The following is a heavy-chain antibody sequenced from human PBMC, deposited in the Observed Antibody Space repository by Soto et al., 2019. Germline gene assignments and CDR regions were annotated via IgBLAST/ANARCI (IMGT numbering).Heavy chain of an antibody. CDR1: GGPINSGSYY. CDR2: IHYSGNT. Sequence: SETLSLTCTVSGGPINSGSYYWGWIRQPPGKGLEWIGSIHYSGNTYYNPSLKSRVTISVDTSKNQISLKLSSVTAADTAVYHCARRPGRYGYPTASDSWGQGTLVT. D-gene: IGHD5-18*01. J-gene: IGHJ5*01. CDR3: ARRPGRYGYPTASDS. V-gene: IGHV4-39*01.